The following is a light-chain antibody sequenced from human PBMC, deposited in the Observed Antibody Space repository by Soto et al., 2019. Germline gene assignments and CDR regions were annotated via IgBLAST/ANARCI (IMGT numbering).Light chain of an antibody. CDR1: QTVSNY. J-gene: IGKJ2*02. CDR2: DAS. CDR3: QQRSNWPPWT. V-gene: IGKV3-11*01. Sequence: EVVLTQSPATLSLSPGETATLSCRASQTVSNYVAWYQQKPGQAPRLLISDASNRASGVPARFSGSGSGTDFTLTISSLDPEDFAVYYCQQRSNWPPWTFGQGTKLKI.